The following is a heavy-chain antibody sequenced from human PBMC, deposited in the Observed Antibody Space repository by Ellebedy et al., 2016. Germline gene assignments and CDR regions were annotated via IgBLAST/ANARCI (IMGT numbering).Heavy chain of an antibody. CDR3: ARGYNAALDT. D-gene: IGHD1-1*01. V-gene: IGHV3-74*01. CDR1: GFTFNHLW. Sequence: GGSLRLSCAASGFTFNHLWMHWVRQAPGEGLVWLSRISGEGTTPVYADSVKGRFTISRDNANNMLFLQMNSLRADDTAVYYCARGYNAALDTWGQGTRVTVSS. CDR2: ISGEGTTP. J-gene: IGHJ5*02.